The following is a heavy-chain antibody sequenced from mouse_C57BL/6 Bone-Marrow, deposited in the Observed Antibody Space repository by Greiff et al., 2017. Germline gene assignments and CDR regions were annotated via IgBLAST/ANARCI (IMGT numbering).Heavy chain of an antibody. CDR2: ISSGSSTI. CDR3: ARGYPYYCDY. V-gene: IGHV5-17*01. J-gene: IGHJ2*01. D-gene: IGHD2-2*01. CDR1: GFTFSDYG. Sequence: EVMLVESGGGLVKPGGSLKLSCAASGFTFSDYGMHWVRQAPEKGLEWVAYISSGSSTIYYADTVKGRFTISRDNAKNTLFLQMTSLRSEDTAMYYCARGYPYYCDYWGQGTTLTVSS.